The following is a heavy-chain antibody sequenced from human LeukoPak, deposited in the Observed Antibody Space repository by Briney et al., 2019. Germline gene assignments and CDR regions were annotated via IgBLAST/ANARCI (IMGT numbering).Heavy chain of an antibody. CDR2: INPNSGGT. CDR1: GYTFTGYY. D-gene: IGHD6-13*01. CDR3: ARVAALAAANSGVFDY. J-gene: IGHJ4*02. Sequence: GASVKVSCKASGYTFTGYYMHWVRQAPGQGLEWMGWINPNSGGTNYAQKFQGRVTMTRDTSISTAYIELSRLRSDDTAVYYCARVAALAAANSGVFDYWGQGTLVTVSS. V-gene: IGHV1-2*02.